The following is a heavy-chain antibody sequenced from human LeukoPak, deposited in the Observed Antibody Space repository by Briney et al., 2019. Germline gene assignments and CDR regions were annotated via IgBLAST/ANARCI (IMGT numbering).Heavy chain of an antibody. V-gene: IGHV3-11*04. CDR3: ARVPGYCSSTSCPYWHFDL. CDR2: ISSSGSTI. D-gene: IGHD2-2*01. Sequence: GGSLRLSCAASGFTFSDYYMSWIRQAPGKGLEWVSYISSSGSTIYYADSVKGRFTISRDNAKNSLYLQMNSLRAEDTAVYYCARVPGYCSSTSCPYWHFDLWGRGTLVTVS. CDR1: GFTFSDYY. J-gene: IGHJ2*01.